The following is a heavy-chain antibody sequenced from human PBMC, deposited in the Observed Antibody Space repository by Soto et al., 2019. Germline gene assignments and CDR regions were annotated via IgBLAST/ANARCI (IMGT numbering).Heavy chain of an antibody. CDR2: INPSGGST. V-gene: IGHV1-46*01. CDR1: GYTFTSYY. CDR3: ARDHELELPLDY. J-gene: IGHJ4*02. D-gene: IGHD1-7*01. Sequence: QVQLVQSGAEVKKPGASVKVSCKASGYTFTSYYMHWVRQAPRQGLEWMGIINPSGGSTSYAQKFQGRVTMTRDTSTSTVYMELSSLRSEDTAVYYCARDHELELPLDYWGQGTLVTVSS.